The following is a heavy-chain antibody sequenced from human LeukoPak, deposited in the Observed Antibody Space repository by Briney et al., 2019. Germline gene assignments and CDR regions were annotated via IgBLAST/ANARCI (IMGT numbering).Heavy chain of an antibody. J-gene: IGHJ6*03. Sequence: ASVKVSCKASGYTFTCYYMHWVRQAPGQGLEWMGWINPNSGGTNYAQKFQGRVTMTRDTSISTAYMELSRLRSDDTAVYYCARDKLELRSLYYYYYMDVWGKGTTVTVSS. CDR3: ARDKLELRSLYYYYYMDV. V-gene: IGHV1-2*02. CDR2: INPNSGGT. D-gene: IGHD1-7*01. CDR1: GYTFTCYY.